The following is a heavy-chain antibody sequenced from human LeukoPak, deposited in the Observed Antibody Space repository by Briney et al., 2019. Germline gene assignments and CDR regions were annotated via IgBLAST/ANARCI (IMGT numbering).Heavy chain of an antibody. CDR3: ARSTDYYGSGSLRGGVDY. D-gene: IGHD3-10*01. CDR2: IYYSGST. V-gene: IGHV4-39*07. J-gene: IGHJ4*02. CDR1: GGSISSSSYY. Sequence: SETLSLTCTVSGGSISSSSYYWGWIRQPPGKGLEWIGSIYYSGSTYYNPSLKSRVTISVDTSKNQFSLKLSSVTAADTAVYYCARSTDYYGSGSLRGGVDYWGQGTLVTVSS.